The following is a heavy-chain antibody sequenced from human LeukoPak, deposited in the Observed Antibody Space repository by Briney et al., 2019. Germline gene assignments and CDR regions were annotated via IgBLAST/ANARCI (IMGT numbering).Heavy chain of an antibody. D-gene: IGHD2-21*01. CDR1: GYSISSGYY. J-gene: IGHJ4*02. V-gene: IGHV4-38-2*01. CDR3: ARLWGSVVVILGW. Sequence: PSETLSLTCAVSGYSISSGYYWGWIRQPPGKGLEWIGSIYHSGSTYYNPSLKSRVTISVDTSKNQFSLKLSSVTAADTAVYYCARLWGSVVVILGWWGQGTLVTVSS. CDR2: IYHSGST.